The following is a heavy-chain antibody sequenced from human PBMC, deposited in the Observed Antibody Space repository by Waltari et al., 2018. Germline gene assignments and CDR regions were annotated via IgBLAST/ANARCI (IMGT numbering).Heavy chain of an antibody. J-gene: IGHJ4*02. CDR3: ATWGFSSTWDHYFDY. CDR2: IFQSGNT. D-gene: IGHD2-2*01. CDR1: AYSSRSGFH. V-gene: IGHV4-38-2*01. Sequence: QVHLQESGPGLAKPSETLSLTCAVSAYSSRSGFHWGGIRQPPGRGLEWIGNIFQSGNTYYNPSLKSRVSISLDKSKSQFSLKLNSVTAADTAVYYCATWGFSSTWDHYFDYWGQGILVTVSS.